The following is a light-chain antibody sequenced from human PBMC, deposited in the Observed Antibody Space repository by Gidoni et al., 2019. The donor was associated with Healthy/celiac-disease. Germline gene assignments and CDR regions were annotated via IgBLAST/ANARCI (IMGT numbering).Light chain of an antibody. J-gene: IGLJ3*02. CDR2: GNS. Sequence: QSVLTPPPSVSGAPGQRVTIACTGSSSNIGAGYDVHWYQQLPGTAPKLLIYGNSNRPSGVPDRFSGSKSGTSASLAITGLQAEDEADYYCQSYDSSLSGPNWVFG. CDR1: SSNIGAGYD. V-gene: IGLV1-40*01. CDR3: QSYDSSLSGPNWV.